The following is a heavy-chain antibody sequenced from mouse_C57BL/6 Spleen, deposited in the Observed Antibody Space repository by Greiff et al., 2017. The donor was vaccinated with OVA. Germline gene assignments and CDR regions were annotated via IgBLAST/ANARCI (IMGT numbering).Heavy chain of an antibody. CDR3: ARHGHYDYDRWFAY. V-gene: IGHV5-6*01. D-gene: IGHD2-4*01. Sequence: EVKLVESGGDLVKPGGSLKLSCAASGFTFSSYGMSWVRQTPDKRLEWVATISSGGSYTYYPDSVKGRFTISRDNAKNTLYLQMSSLKSEDTAMYYCARHGHYDYDRWFAYWGQGTLVTVSA. CDR2: ISSGGSYT. CDR1: GFTFSSYG. J-gene: IGHJ3*01.